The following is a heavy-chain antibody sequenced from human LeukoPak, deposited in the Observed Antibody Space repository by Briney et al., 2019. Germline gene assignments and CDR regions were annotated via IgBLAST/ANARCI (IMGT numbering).Heavy chain of an antibody. CDR3: ARIAVRWFDP. Sequence: PGGSLRLSCAASGFTFSSYSMNWVRQPPGKGLEWIGSIYYSGSIYYNPSLKSRVTISVDTSKNQFSLKLSSVTAADTAVYYCARIAVRWFDPWGQGTLVTVSS. D-gene: IGHD6-6*01. CDR1: GFTFSSYSMN. V-gene: IGHV4-39*01. J-gene: IGHJ5*02. CDR2: IYYSGSI.